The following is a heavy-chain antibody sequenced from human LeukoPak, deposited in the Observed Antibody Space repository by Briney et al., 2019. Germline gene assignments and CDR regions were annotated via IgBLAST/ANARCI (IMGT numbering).Heavy chain of an antibody. J-gene: IGHJ3*02. D-gene: IGHD2-15*01. Sequence: GGSLRLSCAASGFTFSSYAMNWVRQAPGKGLEWVSAISGSGDDPYYADSVKGRFTISRDNSKNTLYLQMNSLRAEDTAVYYCARHGGYCSGGGCSGDAFNIWGQGTMVTVSS. V-gene: IGHV3-23*01. CDR3: ARHGGYCSGGGCSGDAFNI. CDR1: GFTFSSYA. CDR2: ISGSGDDP.